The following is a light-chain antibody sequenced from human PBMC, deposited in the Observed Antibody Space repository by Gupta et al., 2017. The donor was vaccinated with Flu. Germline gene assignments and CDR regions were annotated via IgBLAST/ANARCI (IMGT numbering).Light chain of an antibody. Sequence: ERGATPGSASQNGSSYLSWCHQKPGQPPRLLLYDASNSTTGVPARCSGSGAGTDFTLPISSLEPEDVAVYYCKQRNNWPRTFGQGTKVEIK. J-gene: IGKJ1*01. CDR3: KQRNNWPRT. CDR2: DAS. CDR1: QNGSSY. V-gene: IGKV3-11*01.